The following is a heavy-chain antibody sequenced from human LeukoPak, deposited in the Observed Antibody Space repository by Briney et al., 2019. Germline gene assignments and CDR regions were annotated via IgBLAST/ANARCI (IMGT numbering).Heavy chain of an antibody. D-gene: IGHD3-10*01. J-gene: IGHJ4*02. CDR2: IYHSGST. CDR3: ARVRGRTSNGRITMVRGRFDY. CDR1: GYSISSGYY. V-gene: IGHV4-38-2*01. Sequence: SETLSLTCAVSGYSISSGYYWGWIRQPPGKGLEGIGSIYHSGSTYYNPSRKSRVTISVDTPKNQFSLKLSSVTAADTAVYYCARVRGRTSNGRITMVRGRFDYWGQGTLVTVSS.